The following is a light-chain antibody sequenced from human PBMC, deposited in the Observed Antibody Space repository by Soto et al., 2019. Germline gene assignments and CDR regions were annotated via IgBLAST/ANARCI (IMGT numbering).Light chain of an antibody. CDR3: LQYNNWPPHT. Sequence: TVMTQSPATLSVSPGERANLSCRASQSVSNNFAWYQQKPGQAPRLLLYGASTRATGVPARFSGSGSGTEFTLTISSLQSEDFAIYYCLQYNNWPPHTFGQGTKLEIK. V-gene: IGKV3-15*01. CDR2: GAS. J-gene: IGKJ2*01. CDR1: QSVSNN.